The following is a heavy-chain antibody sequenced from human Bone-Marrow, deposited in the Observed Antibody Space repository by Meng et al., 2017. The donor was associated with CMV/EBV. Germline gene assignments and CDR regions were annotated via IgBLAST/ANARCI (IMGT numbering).Heavy chain of an antibody. J-gene: IGHJ2*01. Sequence: SEKVSCKASGGTFSSYAISWVRQAPGQGLEWMGGIIPIFGTANYAQKFQGRVTITTDESTSTAYMELSSLRSEDTAVYYCARGVGATGWYFDLWGRGTLVTVSS. CDR1: GGTFSSYA. V-gene: IGHV1-69*05. CDR3: ARGVGATGWYFDL. CDR2: IIPIFGTA. D-gene: IGHD1-26*01.